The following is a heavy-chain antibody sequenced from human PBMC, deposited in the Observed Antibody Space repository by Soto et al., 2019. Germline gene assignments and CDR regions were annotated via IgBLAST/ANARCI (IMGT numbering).Heavy chain of an antibody. Sequence: SLTCTVSAGSISGYYWSWVRQPPGKGLEWIGEIYHSGSTNYNPSLKSRVTISVDTSKNQFSLKLSSVTAADTAVYYCARRGSGSYSDYWGQGTLVTVSS. CDR1: AGSISGYY. CDR2: IYHSGST. V-gene: IGHV4-34*01. D-gene: IGHD3-10*01. CDR3: ARRGSGSYSDY. J-gene: IGHJ4*02.